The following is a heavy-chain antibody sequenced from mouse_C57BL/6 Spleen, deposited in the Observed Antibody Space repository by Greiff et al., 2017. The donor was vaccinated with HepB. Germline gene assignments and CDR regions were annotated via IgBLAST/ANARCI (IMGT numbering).Heavy chain of an antibody. CDR1: GFSLTSYA. CDR2: IWTGGGT. V-gene: IGHV2-9-1*01. CDR3: ARSIYYDYEGYFDY. J-gene: IGHJ2*01. D-gene: IGHD2-4*01. Sequence: VKLVESGPGLVAPSQSLSITCTVSGFSLTSYALSWVRQPPGKGLEWLGVIWTGGGTNYNSALKSRLSISKDNSKSQVFLKMNSLQTDDTARYYCARSIYYDYEGYFDYWGQGTTLTVSS.